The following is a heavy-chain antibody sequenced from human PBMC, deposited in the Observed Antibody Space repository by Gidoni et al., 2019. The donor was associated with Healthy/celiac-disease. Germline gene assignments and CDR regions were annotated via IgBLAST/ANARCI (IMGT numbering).Heavy chain of an antibody. Sequence: EVQLVESGGGLVKPGRSLRLSCTASGFTFGAYAMSWFRQAPGKGLEWVGFIRSKAYGGTTEYAASVKGRFTISRDDSKSIAYLQMNSLKTEDTAVYYCTRGYCSGGSCGLVYWGQGTLVTVSS. CDR1: GFTFGAYA. D-gene: IGHD2-15*01. J-gene: IGHJ4*02. V-gene: IGHV3-49*05. CDR3: TRGYCSGGSCGLVY. CDR2: IRSKAYGGTT.